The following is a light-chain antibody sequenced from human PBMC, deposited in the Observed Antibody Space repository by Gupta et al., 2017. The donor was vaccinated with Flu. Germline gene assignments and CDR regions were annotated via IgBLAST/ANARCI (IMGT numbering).Light chain of an antibody. CDR2: EDS. CDR1: ALHKKY. CDR3: SSTASSDNWV. V-gene: IGLV3-10*01. Sequence: SYELTQPPSVSVSPGQTDRITCSGDALHKKYAACYQQKSAPPPLLVIYEDSKRTAGLPECFSGSSAGTIATFTISGAQVEDEADYYCSSTASSDNWVFGGGTKLTVL. J-gene: IGLJ3*02.